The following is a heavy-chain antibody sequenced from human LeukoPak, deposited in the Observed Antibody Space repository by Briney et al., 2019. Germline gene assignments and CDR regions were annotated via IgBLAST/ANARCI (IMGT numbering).Heavy chain of an antibody. CDR3: ARGGDDYVWGSYRF. J-gene: IGHJ4*02. D-gene: IGHD3-16*02. V-gene: IGHV4-61*05. Sequence: SETLSLTCTVSGGSISSSSYYWGWIRQPPGKGLEWIGYIYYSGSTNYNPSLKSRVTISEDTSKNQFSLKLSSVTAADTAVYYCARGGDDYVWGSYRFWGQGTLVTVSS. CDR2: IYYSGST. CDR1: GGSISSSSYY.